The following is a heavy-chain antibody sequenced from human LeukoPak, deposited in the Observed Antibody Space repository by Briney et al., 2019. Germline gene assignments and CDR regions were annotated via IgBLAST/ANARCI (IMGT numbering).Heavy chain of an antibody. CDR2: INHSGST. V-gene: IGHV4-34*01. D-gene: IGHD2-2*01. Sequence: PSETLSLTCAVYGGSFSGYYWSWIRQPPGKGLEWIGEINHSGSTNYNPPLKSRVTISVDTSKNQFSLKLSSVTAADTAVYYCARGDVVPAATAYYGMDVWGQGTTVTVSS. J-gene: IGHJ6*02. CDR3: ARGDVVPAATAYYGMDV. CDR1: GGSFSGYY.